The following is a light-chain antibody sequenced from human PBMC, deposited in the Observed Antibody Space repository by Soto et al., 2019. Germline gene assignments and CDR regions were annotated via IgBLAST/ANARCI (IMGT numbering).Light chain of an antibody. CDR3: SSYTSTNTVL. Sequence: QSALTQPAFVSGSPGQSITISCTGTSSDVGGYKYVSWYQQHPGKAPKLMISEVSIRPSGVSDRFSGSKSDNTASLTISGLQTEDEADYYCSSYTSTNTVLFGGGTKLTVL. CDR1: SSDVGGYKY. V-gene: IGLV2-14*01. J-gene: IGLJ2*01. CDR2: EVS.